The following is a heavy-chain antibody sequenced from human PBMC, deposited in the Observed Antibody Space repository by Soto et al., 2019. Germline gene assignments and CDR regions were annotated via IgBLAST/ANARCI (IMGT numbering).Heavy chain of an antibody. V-gene: IGHV4-31*03. CDR1: GGSISSGGYY. CDR2: IYYSGST. CDR3: ARYGSGSYYNEFYYFDY. Sequence: LSLTCTVSGGSISSGGYYWSWIRQHPGKGLEWIGYIYYSGSTYYNPSLKSRVTISVDTSKNQFSLKLSSVTAADTAVYYCARYGSGSYYNEFYYFDYWGQGTLVTVSS. D-gene: IGHD3-10*01. J-gene: IGHJ4*02.